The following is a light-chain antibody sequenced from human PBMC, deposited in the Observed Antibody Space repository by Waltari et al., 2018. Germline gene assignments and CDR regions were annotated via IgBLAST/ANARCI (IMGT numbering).Light chain of an antibody. CDR3: QQSFSSPWT. J-gene: IGKJ1*01. V-gene: IGKV1-39*01. CDR1: QNIRTY. Sequence: DIQMTQSPSSLSASVGDTVTVTCRASQNIRTYLNWYQQKPAKAPKLLIYGASTLPRGVPSRFRGSASGTEFTLTVTNLQPDDFATYFCQQSFSSPWTFGQGTTVNI. CDR2: GAS.